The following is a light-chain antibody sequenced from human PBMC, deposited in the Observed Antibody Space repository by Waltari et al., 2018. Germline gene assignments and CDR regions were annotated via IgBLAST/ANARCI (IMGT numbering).Light chain of an antibody. CDR1: QSISRY. CDR2: GAS. V-gene: IGKV1-39*01. J-gene: IGKJ1*01. Sequence: DIQMTQSPSSLSASVGDRVTITCRASQSISRYLNWYQEKPGTPPKLLIYGASSLQTGVPSRFSGSGSGTDFTLTITSLQPEDYATYFCQQSFNTRWTFGQGTRVEV. CDR3: QQSFNTRWT.